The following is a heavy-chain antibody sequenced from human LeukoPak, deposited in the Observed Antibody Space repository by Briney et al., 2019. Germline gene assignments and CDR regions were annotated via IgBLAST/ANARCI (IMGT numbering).Heavy chain of an antibody. Sequence: EASVKVSCKASGYTFTGYYMHWVRQAPGQGLEWMGWINPNSGGTNYAQKFQGRVTMTRDTSISTAYMELSRLRSDDTAVYYCARATGYSSGWYNYWGQGTLVTVSS. CDR2: INPNSGGT. D-gene: IGHD6-19*01. J-gene: IGHJ4*02. V-gene: IGHV1-2*02. CDR3: ARATGYSSGWYNY. CDR1: GYTFTGYY.